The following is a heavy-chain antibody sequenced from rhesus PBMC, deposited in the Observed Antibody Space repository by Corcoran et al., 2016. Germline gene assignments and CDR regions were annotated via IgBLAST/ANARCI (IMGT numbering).Heavy chain of an antibody. CDR3: ARVVYSGSPIFDY. CDR1: GFTFSSYW. J-gene: IGHJ4*01. V-gene: IGHV4S11*01. CDR2: IYGSGSST. Sequence: VQLVESGGGLVQPGGSLRLSCAASGFTFSSYWMNWIRQAPGKGLEWIGYIYGSGSSTNYNPSLKCRVTLSVDTSKNQLSLTLSCVTAADTAVYYCARVVYSGSPIFDYWGQGVLVTVSS. D-gene: IGHD6-25*01.